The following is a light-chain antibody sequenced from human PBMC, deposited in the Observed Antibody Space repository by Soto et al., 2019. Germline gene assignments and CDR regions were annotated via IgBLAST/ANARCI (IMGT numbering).Light chain of an antibody. CDR3: QQLNSYPIT. CDR1: QGINIF. CDR2: AAS. Sequence: DIQLTQSPSFLSASVGDRVTITCRASQGINIFLAWFQQKPGKAPNLLISAASTLQSGVPSRFSGSGSETEFTLTITSLQPEDSATYYCQQLNSYPITFGQGTRLEIK. J-gene: IGKJ5*01. V-gene: IGKV1-9*01.